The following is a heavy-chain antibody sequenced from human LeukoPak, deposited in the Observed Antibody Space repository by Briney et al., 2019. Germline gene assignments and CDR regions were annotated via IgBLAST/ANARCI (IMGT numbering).Heavy chain of an antibody. V-gene: IGHV3-30*02. Sequence: GGSLRLSCAASGFTFSSYSMNWVRQAPGKGLKWVAFIRSDGSNKYYADSVKGRFTISRDNSKNTLYLQMNSLRAEDTAVYYCARILSSAWGELGYWGQGTLVTVSS. CDR3: ARILSSAWGELGY. D-gene: IGHD6-19*01. J-gene: IGHJ4*02. CDR2: IRSDGSNK. CDR1: GFTFSSYS.